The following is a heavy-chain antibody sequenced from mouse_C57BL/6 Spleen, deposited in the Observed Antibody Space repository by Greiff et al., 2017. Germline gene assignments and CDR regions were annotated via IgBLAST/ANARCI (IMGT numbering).Heavy chain of an antibody. CDR2: VYPGSGST. CDR1: GYTFTSYW. Sequence: VQLVQPGAELVKPGASVTMSCKASGYTFTSYWITWVKQRPGQGLEWIGDVYPGSGSTNYNEKFKSKATLTADTSSSTAYMQLSSLTSEDSAVYYWASHDEFAYWGQGTLVTVSA. CDR3: ASHDEFAY. J-gene: IGHJ3*01. V-gene: IGHV1-55*01.